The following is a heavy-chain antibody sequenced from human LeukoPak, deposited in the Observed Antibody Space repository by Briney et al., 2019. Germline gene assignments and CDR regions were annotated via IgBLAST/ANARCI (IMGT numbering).Heavy chain of an antibody. CDR3: AKDIGYYEEGEYFQH. CDR1: GSTLSNSW. CDR2: IKADGSNR. V-gene: IGHV3-7*05. D-gene: IGHD3-22*01. J-gene: IGHJ1*01. Sequence: PGGSLRPSCAASGSTLSNSWTNWVRQAPGKGLKWVAYIKADGSNRTYADSVKGRFTISRDNSINTLYLQMNRLRTEDTALYYCAKDIGYYEEGEYFQHWGQGTLVTVSS.